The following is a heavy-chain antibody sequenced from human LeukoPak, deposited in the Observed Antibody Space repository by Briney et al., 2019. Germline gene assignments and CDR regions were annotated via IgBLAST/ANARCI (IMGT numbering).Heavy chain of an antibody. CDR3: ARVSSYCSGGSCYSGDYFDY. J-gene: IGHJ4*02. D-gene: IGHD2-15*01. CDR2: INGGGSPI. CDR1: GFTFSRDS. V-gene: IGHV3-48*01. Sequence: GGSLRLSCAASGFTFSRDSMNWVRQAPGKGLEWVSYINGGGSPIYYADSVRGRFTISRDNSKNTLYLQMNSLRVEDTAVYYCARVSSYCSGGSCYSGDYFDYWGQGTLVTVSS.